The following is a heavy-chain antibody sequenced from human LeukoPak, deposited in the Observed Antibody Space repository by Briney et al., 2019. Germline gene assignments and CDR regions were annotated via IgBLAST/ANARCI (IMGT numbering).Heavy chain of an antibody. Sequence: PGGSLRLSCAASGFTFSSYWMSWVRQAPGKGLEWVANINQDGSEKYYVDSVKGRFTISRDNAKNSLYLQMSSLRADDTALYYCASRSSVAASGPGWGQGTLVTVSS. CDR1: GFTFSSYW. J-gene: IGHJ4*02. D-gene: IGHD2-15*01. V-gene: IGHV3-7*01. CDR2: INQDGSEK. CDR3: ASRSSVAASGPG.